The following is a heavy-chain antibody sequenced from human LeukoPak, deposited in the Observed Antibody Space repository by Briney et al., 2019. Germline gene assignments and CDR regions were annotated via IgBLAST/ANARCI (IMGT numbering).Heavy chain of an antibody. Sequence: GGSLRLSCAASGFTFSSYEMNWVRQAPGKGLEWVSYISSSGSTIYYAESVKGRFTISRDNAKNSVYLQMNSLRAEDTAVYYCARDPDLRRGFDGEGYWGQGTLVTVSS. D-gene: IGHD3-10*01. V-gene: IGHV3-48*03. CDR2: ISSSGSTI. J-gene: IGHJ4*02. CDR3: ARDPDLRRGFDGEGY. CDR1: GFTFSSYE.